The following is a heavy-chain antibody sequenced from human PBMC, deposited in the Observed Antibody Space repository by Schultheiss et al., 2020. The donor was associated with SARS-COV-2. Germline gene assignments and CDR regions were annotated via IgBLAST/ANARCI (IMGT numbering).Heavy chain of an antibody. V-gene: IGHV1-2*02. CDR3: ARDGGVSSSFYYYYYMDV. D-gene: IGHD6-6*01. CDR1: GDTFTGYY. Sequence: ASVKVSCKASGDTFTGYYMHWVRQAPGQGLEWMGGIIPIFGTANYAQKFQGRVTMTIDTSITTAYMELSRLRSDDTAVYYCARDGGVSSSFYYYYYMDVWGKGTTVTVSS. CDR2: IIPIFGTA. J-gene: IGHJ6*03.